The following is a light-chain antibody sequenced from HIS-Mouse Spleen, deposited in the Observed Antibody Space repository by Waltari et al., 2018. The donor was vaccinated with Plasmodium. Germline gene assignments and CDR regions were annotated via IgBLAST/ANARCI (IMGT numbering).Light chain of an antibody. CDR2: GAS. CDR3: QQYNNWSFT. J-gene: IGKJ3*01. CDR1: QSVSSN. Sequence: EIVMTQSPATLSVSPGERATLSCRASQSVSSNLAWYQQKPGHAPRLLIYGASTRATGIPARFSGRGSGTEFTLTISSLQSEDFAVYYCQQYNNWSFTFGPGTKVDIK. V-gene: IGKV3-15*01.